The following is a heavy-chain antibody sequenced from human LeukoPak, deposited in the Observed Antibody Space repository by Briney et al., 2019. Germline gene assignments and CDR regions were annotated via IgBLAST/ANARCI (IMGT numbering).Heavy chain of an antibody. J-gene: IGHJ4*02. CDR1: GITFSSYW. CDR2: IKQDGSEK. D-gene: IGHD1-7*01. CDR3: ATSRTFDY. V-gene: IGHV3-7*01. Sequence: AGGSLRLSCAASGITFSSYWMNWVRQAPGKGLEWVANIKQDGSEKYYVDSAKGRFTISRDNAKNSLYLQMNSLRAEDTAVYYCATSRTFDYWGQGTLVTVSS.